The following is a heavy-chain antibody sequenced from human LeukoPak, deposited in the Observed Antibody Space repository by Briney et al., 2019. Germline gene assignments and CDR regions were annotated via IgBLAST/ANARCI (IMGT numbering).Heavy chain of an antibody. CDR2: ITASGTAM. D-gene: IGHD2-21*02. V-gene: IGHV3-48*01. J-gene: IGHJ4*02. CDR1: GFTFSSYS. CDR3: ARFRTWGDKAFDY. Sequence: AGGSLRLSCAASGFTFSSYSMNWVRQAPGKGLEWVSHITASGTAMFYADSVKGRFTISRDNAKNSLYLQMNSLRAEDTAVYYCARFRTWGDKAFDYWGQGTLVTVSS.